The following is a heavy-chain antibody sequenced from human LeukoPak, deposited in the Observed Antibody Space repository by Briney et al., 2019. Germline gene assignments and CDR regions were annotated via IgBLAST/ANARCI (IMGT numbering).Heavy chain of an antibody. J-gene: IGHJ4*02. CDR3: ATVGVGWVAFEY. V-gene: IGHV3-23*01. CDR1: GFTFCHSA. Sequence: RGSPGDSCAAPGFTFCHSALTWGPPTPRKGGGWGSGISESGGATYYAGSAKGRFTISRDNSKNTLYLQMNSLRSDDTAVYYCATVGVGWVAFEYWGQGALVTVSS. D-gene: IGHD3-16*01. CDR2: ISESGGAT.